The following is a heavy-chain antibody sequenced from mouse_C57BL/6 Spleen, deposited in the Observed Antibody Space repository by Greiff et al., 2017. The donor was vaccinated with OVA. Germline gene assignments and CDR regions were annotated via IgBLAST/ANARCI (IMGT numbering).Heavy chain of an antibody. V-gene: IGHV1-82*01. Sequence: VQLQQSGPELVKPGASVKISCKASGYAFSSSWMNWVKQRPGKGLEWIGRTYPADVDTNYNGKFKGKAPLTADKSSSTAYMQLSSLTSEDSAVYFCAITTVVATNAMDYWGQGTAVTVSS. CDR1: GYAFSSSW. J-gene: IGHJ4*01. D-gene: IGHD1-1*01. CDR3: AITTVVATNAMDY. CDR2: TYPADVDT.